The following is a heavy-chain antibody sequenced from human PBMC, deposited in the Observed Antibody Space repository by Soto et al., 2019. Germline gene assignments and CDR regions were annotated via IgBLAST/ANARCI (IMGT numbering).Heavy chain of an antibody. Sequence: GGSLRLSCAASGFTFSSYGMHWVRQAPGKGLEWVAVIWYDGSNKYYADSVKGRFTISRENSKNTLYLQMNSLRAEDTAVYYCARDLGGITIFIPEPSPYYYGMDVWGQGTTVTVSS. CDR2: IWYDGSNK. CDR1: GFTFSSYG. D-gene: IGHD3-3*01. CDR3: ARDLGGITIFIPEPSPYYYGMDV. V-gene: IGHV3-33*01. J-gene: IGHJ6*02.